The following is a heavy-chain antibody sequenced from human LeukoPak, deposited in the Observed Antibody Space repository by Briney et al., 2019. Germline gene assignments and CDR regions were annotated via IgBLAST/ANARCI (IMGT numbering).Heavy chain of an antibody. CDR1: GGSISSYY. Sequence: SETLSLTCTVSGGSISSYYWSWIRQPPGKGLEWIGYIYYSGSTNYNPSLKSRATISVDTSKNQFSLKLSSVTAADTAVYYCARHVDSRPQVPFDYWGQGILVSVSS. D-gene: IGHD3-22*01. J-gene: IGHJ4*02. V-gene: IGHV4-59*08. CDR3: ARHVDSRPQVPFDY. CDR2: IYYSGST.